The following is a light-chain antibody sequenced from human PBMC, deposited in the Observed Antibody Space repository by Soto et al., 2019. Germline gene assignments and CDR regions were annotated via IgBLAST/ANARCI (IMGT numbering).Light chain of an antibody. CDR2: DIS. V-gene: IGLV2-11*01. CDR3: CSYAGSNTYV. CDR1: SSDVGAYNY. Sequence: QSALTQPRSVSGSPGQSVTISCTGTSSDVGAYNYVSWYQQHPGKAPKLMIYDISERPSGVPDRFSGSRPGNTASLTISGLQAEDEADYYCCSYAGSNTYVFGVGTKVTVL. J-gene: IGLJ1*01.